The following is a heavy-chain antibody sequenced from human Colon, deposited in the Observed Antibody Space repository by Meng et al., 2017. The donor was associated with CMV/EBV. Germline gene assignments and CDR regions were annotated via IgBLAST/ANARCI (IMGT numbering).Heavy chain of an antibody. Sequence: SGYSVTSSAMNWVRQAPAQGLEWMGWINTNTGIAIYAQGFTGRFVFSLDASVSTAYLQINNLKPEDTGVYYCARDVAGDYYMNWFDPWGQGTLVTVSS. V-gene: IGHV7-4-1*02. CDR3: ARDVAGDYYMNWFDP. J-gene: IGHJ5*02. D-gene: IGHD4-17*01. CDR1: GYSVTSSA. CDR2: INTNTGIA.